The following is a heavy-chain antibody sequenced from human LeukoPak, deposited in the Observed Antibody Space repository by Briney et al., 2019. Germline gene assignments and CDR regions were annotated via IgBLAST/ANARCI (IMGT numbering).Heavy chain of an antibody. V-gene: IGHV3-21*01. Sequence: PGGSLRLSCEASGFTFSRYTMNWVRQAPGKGLEWVSFVSSGGYVYYAESLKGRFTVSRDNAGNSLSLQMNSLRAEDTAIYYCARELSEAAPLWGQGTLVTVSS. J-gene: IGHJ4*02. CDR1: GFTFSRYT. CDR2: VSSGGYV. D-gene: IGHD3-16*02. CDR3: ARELSEAAPL.